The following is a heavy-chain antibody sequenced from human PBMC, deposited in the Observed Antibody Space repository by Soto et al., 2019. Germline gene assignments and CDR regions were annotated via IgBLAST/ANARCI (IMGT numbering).Heavy chain of an antibody. V-gene: IGHV3-23*01. Sequence: GGSLRLSCAASGFTFSSYAMSWVRQAPGKGLEWVSAISGSGGSTYYADSVKGRFTISRDNSKNTLYLQMNSLRAEDTAVYYCAKRHTVTSYHYYGMDVWGQGTTVTVSS. J-gene: IGHJ6*02. CDR3: AKRHTVTSYHYYGMDV. D-gene: IGHD4-17*01. CDR1: GFTFSSYA. CDR2: ISGSGGST.